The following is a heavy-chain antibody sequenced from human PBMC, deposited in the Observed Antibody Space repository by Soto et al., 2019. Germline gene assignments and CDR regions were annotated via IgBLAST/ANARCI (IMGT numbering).Heavy chain of an antibody. CDR1: GYAFTNHW. Sequence: GESLKISCQASGYAFTNHWISWVRQMPGKGLEWMGRIDPSDSYINYSPSFEGRVTISADKSISTAYLQWSSLKASDTAMYYCASLYGSGSYYYGMDVWGQGTTVTVSS. J-gene: IGHJ6*02. V-gene: IGHV5-10-1*01. CDR2: IDPSDSYI. D-gene: IGHD3-10*01. CDR3: ASLYGSGSYYYGMDV.